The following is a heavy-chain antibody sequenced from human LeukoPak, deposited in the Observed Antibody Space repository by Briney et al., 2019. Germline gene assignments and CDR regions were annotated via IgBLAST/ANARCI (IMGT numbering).Heavy chain of an antibody. CDR3: AKGDDSSDYLSRSPSLGLDY. Sequence: PGGSLRLSCAASGFTFSRYAMSWVRQAPGKGLEWVSAISSSGGSTYYADSVKGRFTISRDNSKNTLYLQMNTLRAEDTAVYYCAKGDDSSDYLSRSPSLGLDYCGQGTLVTVSS. D-gene: IGHD3-22*01. CDR1: GFTFSRYA. J-gene: IGHJ4*02. CDR2: ISSSGGST. V-gene: IGHV3-23*01.